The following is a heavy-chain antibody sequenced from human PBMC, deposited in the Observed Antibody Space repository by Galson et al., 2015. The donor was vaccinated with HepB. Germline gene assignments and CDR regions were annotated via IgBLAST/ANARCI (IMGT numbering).Heavy chain of an antibody. CDR2: IDPSDSYT. V-gene: IGHV5-10-1*01. CDR1: GYSFTSYW. D-gene: IGHD3-22*01. J-gene: IGHJ5*02. Sequence: QSGAEVKKPGESLKISCKGSGYSFTSYWISWVRQMPGKGLEWMGRIDPSDSYTNYSPSFQGHVTISADKSISTAYLQWSSLKASDTAMYYCARRGYYDSSEGWFDPWGQGTLVTVSS. CDR3: ARRGYYDSSEGWFDP.